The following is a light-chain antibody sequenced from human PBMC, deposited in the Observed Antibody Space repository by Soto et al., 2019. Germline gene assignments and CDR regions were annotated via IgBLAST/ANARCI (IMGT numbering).Light chain of an antibody. CDR1: QSISSW. Sequence: DIQMTQSPSTLSASVGDRVSITCRASQSISSWLAWYQQKPGKAPKLLIYQASNLQSGVPSRFSGSGSGTEFTLTISSLQPDDFATYYCQHYNSYPWAVGQGTKVDIK. J-gene: IGKJ1*01. CDR2: QAS. CDR3: QHYNSYPWA. V-gene: IGKV1-5*03.